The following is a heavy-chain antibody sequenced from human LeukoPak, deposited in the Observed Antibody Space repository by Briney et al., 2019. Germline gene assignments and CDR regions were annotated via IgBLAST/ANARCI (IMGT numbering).Heavy chain of an antibody. V-gene: IGHV4-34*01. D-gene: IGHD6-19*01. CDR1: GGSFNGYY. J-gene: IGHJ4*02. CDR3: ARLTVAGLKKDFDY. CDR2: INHSGST. Sequence: PSETLSLTCAVFGGSFNGYYWTWIRQPPGKGLEWIGEINHSGSTNYNPSLKSRVTISLDTSKNQFSLNLNSVTAADTAMYYCARLTVAGLKKDFDYWGQGTLVTVSS.